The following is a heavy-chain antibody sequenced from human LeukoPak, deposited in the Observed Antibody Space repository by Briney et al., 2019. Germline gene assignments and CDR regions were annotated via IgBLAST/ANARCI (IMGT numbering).Heavy chain of an antibody. CDR3: ARGNDPYYYDSKDGMDV. Sequence: ASVKVSCKASGYTFTSYYMHWVRQAPGQGLEWMGIINPSGGSTSYAQKFQGRVTMTRDTSTSTVYMELSSLRSEDTAVYYCARGNDPYYYDSKDGMDVWGQGTTVTVSS. V-gene: IGHV1-46*01. CDR2: INPSGGST. J-gene: IGHJ6*02. D-gene: IGHD3-22*01. CDR1: GYTFTSYY.